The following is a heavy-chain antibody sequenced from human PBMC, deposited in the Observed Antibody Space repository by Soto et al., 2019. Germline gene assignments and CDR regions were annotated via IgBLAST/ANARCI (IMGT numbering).Heavy chain of an antibody. D-gene: IGHD6-13*01. Sequence: GGSLRLSCAASGFTFSSYSMNWVRQAPGKGLEWVSYISSSSSTIYYADSVKGRFTISRDNAKNSLFLQMNSLKDGDTAVYYCARDHGVAAAGSPYYYYYYGMDVWGQGTTVTVSS. V-gene: IGHV3-48*02. CDR3: ARDHGVAAAGSPYYYYYYGMDV. J-gene: IGHJ6*02. CDR2: ISSSSSTI. CDR1: GFTFSSYS.